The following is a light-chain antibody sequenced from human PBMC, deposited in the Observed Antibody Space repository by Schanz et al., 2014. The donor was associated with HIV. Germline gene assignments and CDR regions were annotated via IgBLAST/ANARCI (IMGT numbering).Light chain of an antibody. CDR1: SSDVGNYLL. CDR2: EVN. V-gene: IGLV2-23*02. CDR3: AAWDDSLGGPV. J-gene: IGLJ3*02. Sequence: QSALTQPASVSGSPGQSITISCTGTSSDVGNYLLVSWYQQHPGKAPKLMIYEVNKRPSGVSNRFSGSKSGNTASLTISGLQAEDEADYHCAAWDDSLGGPVFGGGTKLTVL.